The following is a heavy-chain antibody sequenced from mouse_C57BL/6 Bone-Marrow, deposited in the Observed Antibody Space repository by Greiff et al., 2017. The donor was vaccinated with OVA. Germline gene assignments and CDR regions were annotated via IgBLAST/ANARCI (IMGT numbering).Heavy chain of an antibody. CDR2: INPNNGGT. J-gene: IGHJ3*01. Sequence: EVKLMESGPELVKPGASVKIPCKASGYTFTDYNMDWVKQSHGKSLEWIGDINPNNGGTIYNQKFKGKATLTVDKSSSTAYMELRSLTSEDTAVYYCARGELRGFAYWGQGTLVTVSA. CDR1: GYTFTDYN. CDR3: ARGELRGFAY. D-gene: IGHD1-1*01. V-gene: IGHV1-18*01.